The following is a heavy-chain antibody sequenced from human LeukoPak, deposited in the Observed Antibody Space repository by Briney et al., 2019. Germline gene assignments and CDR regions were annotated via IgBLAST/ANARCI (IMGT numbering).Heavy chain of an antibody. CDR1: GYTFTSYA. V-gene: IGHV1-3*01. Sequence: ASVKVSCKASGYTFTSYAMHWVRQAPGQRLEWMGWINAGNGNTKYSQKFQGRVTITRDTSASTAYMELSSLRSEDTAVYYCARGAEDIVVVPAAITNWFDPWGQGTLVTVSP. CDR3: ARGAEDIVVVPAAITNWFDP. D-gene: IGHD2-2*01. CDR2: INAGNGNT. J-gene: IGHJ5*02.